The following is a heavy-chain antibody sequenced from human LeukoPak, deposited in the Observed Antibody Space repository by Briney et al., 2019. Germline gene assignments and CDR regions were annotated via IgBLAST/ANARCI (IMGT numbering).Heavy chain of an antibody. CDR1: GGSITSYY. V-gene: IGHV4-59*01. J-gene: IGHJ3*02. CDR3: ARLHYYGSGSYLPFDI. Sequence: SETLSLTCTVSGGSITSYYWSWIRQPPGKGLEWIGYIYYTGSTKYNPSLNSRLTISVDTSKSQFSLKVRSVTAADTAVYYCARLHYYGSGSYLPFDIWGQGTMVSVSS. D-gene: IGHD3-10*01. CDR2: IYYTGST.